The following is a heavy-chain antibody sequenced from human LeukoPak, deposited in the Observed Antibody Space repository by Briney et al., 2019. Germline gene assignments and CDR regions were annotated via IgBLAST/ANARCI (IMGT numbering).Heavy chain of an antibody. CDR3: ARASKGKLYDRGNWFDP. V-gene: IGHV4-34*01. CDR2: INHSGST. J-gene: IGHJ5*02. D-gene: IGHD3-22*01. Sequence: KPSETLSLTCAVYGGSFSGYYWSWIRQPPGKGLEWIGEINHSGSTNYNPSLKSRVTISADTSKNQFSLKLSSVTAADTAVYYCARASKGKLYDRGNWFDPWGQGTLVTVSS. CDR1: GGSFSGYY.